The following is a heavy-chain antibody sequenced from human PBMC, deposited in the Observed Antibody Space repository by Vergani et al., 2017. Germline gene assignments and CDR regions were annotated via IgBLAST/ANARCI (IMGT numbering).Heavy chain of an antibody. Sequence: VQLVESGGGVVQPGRSLRLSCAASGFTFSSYSMNWVRQAPGKGLEWVSYISSSSSTIYYADSVKGRFTISRDNAKNSLYLQMNSLRDEDTAVYYCARGPKRGYSYGTNWFDPWGQGTLVTVSS. CDR2: ISSSSSTI. D-gene: IGHD5-18*01. J-gene: IGHJ5*02. CDR3: ARGPKRGYSYGTNWFDP. CDR1: GFTFSSYS. V-gene: IGHV3-48*02.